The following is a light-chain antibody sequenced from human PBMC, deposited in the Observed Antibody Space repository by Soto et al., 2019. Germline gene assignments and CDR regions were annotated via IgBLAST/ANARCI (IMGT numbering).Light chain of an antibody. Sequence: ELVLTQSPATLSLSPGETATLSCRASQSISNYLAWYQHKPGQAPRLLIFDASNRATGIPARFSGSGSGTDFTLTISRLEPEDFAVYYCQQYGSSPPITFGQGTRLEIK. CDR3: QQYGSSPPIT. CDR1: QSISNY. J-gene: IGKJ5*01. CDR2: DAS. V-gene: IGKV3-20*01.